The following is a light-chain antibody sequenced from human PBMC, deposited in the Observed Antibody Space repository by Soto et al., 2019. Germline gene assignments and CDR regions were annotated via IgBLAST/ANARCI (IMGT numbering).Light chain of an antibody. V-gene: IGKV3-20*01. CDR1: QTISSDY. J-gene: IGKJ1*01. CDR2: GIF. CDR3: EQYSNSPRT. Sequence: ENVLTQSPGTLSLSPGXRATISCRATQTISSDYLAWYQQKPGQAPRLLIYGIFNRATGIPDRFSASGSGTDFTLTISRLEPEDFAVYYCEQYSNSPRTFGQGTKVDTK.